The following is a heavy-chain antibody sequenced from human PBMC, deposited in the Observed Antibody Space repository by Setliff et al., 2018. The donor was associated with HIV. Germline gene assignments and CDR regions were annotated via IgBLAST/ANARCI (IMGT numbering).Heavy chain of an antibody. D-gene: IGHD1-1*01. J-gene: IGHJ6*03. CDR1: GYTFTSYY. CDR2: INPSGGST. CDR3: ARRGVPRPTGTPDYYYYYYMDV. Sequence: ASVKVSCKASGYTFTSYYIHWVRQAPGQGLEWMGRINPSGGSTSYAQKFQGRVTMTRDTSTSTVYMELSSLRSEDTAMYYCARRGVPRPTGTPDYYYYYYMDVWGKGTTVTVS. V-gene: IGHV1-46*01.